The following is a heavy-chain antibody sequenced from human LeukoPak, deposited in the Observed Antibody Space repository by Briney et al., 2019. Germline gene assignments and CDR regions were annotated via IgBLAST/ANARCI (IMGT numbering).Heavy chain of an antibody. D-gene: IGHD3-16*01. Sequence: PGGSLRLSCAASGFTVSSNYMSWVRQAPGKGLEWVSVTYSNGRTYYADSVKGRFTISRDISKNTLYLQMNSLRAEDTAVYYCAKDDDWGRYKHWGQGTLVTVSS. V-gene: IGHV3-53*01. CDR2: TYSNGRT. CDR1: GFTVSSNY. J-gene: IGHJ1*01. CDR3: AKDDDWGRYKH.